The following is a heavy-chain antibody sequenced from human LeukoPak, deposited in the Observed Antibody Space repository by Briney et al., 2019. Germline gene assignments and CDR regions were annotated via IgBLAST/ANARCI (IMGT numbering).Heavy chain of an antibody. CDR2: INPSSGGT. Sequence: ASVKVSCKASGYTFTGYFMHWARQAPGQGLEWVGWINPSSGGTDYAQRFQGRVTMTRDTSISTAYMELSSPTSDDTAVYYCARDRPVSMLGTDFGYWGQGTLVTVSS. CDR1: GYTFTGYF. D-gene: IGHD2-8*01. CDR3: ARDRPVSMLGTDFGY. J-gene: IGHJ4*02. V-gene: IGHV1-2*02.